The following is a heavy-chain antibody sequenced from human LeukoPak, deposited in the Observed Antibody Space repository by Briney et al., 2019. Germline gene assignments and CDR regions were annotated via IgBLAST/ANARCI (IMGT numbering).Heavy chain of an antibody. J-gene: IGHJ6*02. D-gene: IGHD5/OR15-5a*01. Sequence: PGGSLRLSRAASGFTFSSYSMNWVRQAPGKGLEWVSSISSSSANYVYYADSLKGRFTISRDNAKKSLYLQMSSLRAEDTAVYYCARPRGLYYYYGMDVWGQGTTVTVSS. CDR1: GFTFSSYS. V-gene: IGHV3-21*01. CDR2: ISSSSANYV. CDR3: ARPRGLYYYYGMDV.